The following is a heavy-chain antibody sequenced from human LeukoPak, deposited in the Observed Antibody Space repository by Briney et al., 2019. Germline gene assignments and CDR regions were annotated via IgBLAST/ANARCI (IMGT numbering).Heavy chain of an antibody. D-gene: IGHD5-12*01. CDR1: GFTFSSYS. CDR3: ARDREALRTNYWFDP. Sequence: GGSLRLSCAASGFTFSSYSMNWVRQAPGKGLEWVSFISSSRSYIYYADSVKGRFTISRDNAKNSLYLQMNSLRAEDTAVYYCARDREALRTNYWFDPWGQGTLVTVSS. CDR2: ISSSRSYI. J-gene: IGHJ5*02. V-gene: IGHV3-21*01.